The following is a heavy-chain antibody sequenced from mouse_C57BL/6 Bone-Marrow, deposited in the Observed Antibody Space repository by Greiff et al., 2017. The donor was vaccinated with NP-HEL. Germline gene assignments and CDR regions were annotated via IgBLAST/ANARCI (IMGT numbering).Heavy chain of an antibody. CDR2: IYPSDSET. J-gene: IGHJ3*01. CDR3: ARWGGYYRAY. V-gene: IGHV1-61*01. CDR1: GYTFTSYW. Sequence: VKLQQPGAELVRPGSSVKLSCKASGYTFTSYWMDWVKQRPGQGLEWIGNIYPSDSETHYNQKFKDKATLTVDKSSSTAYMQLSSLTSEDSAVYYCARWGGYYRAYWGQGTLVTVSA. D-gene: IGHD2-3*01.